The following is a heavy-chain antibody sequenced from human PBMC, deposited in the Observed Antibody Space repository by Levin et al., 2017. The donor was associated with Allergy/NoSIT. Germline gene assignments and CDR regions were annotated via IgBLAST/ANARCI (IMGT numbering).Heavy chain of an antibody. CDR1: GGTFSSYA. D-gene: IGHD2-2*01. V-gene: IGHV1-69*13. Sequence: ASVKVSCKASGGTFSSYAISWVRQAPGQGLEWMGGIIPIFGTANYAQKFQGRVTITADESTSTAYMELSSLRSEDTAVYYCASHLGYCSSTSCRNWFDPWGQGTLVTVSS. CDR3: ASHLGYCSSTSCRNWFDP. J-gene: IGHJ5*02. CDR2: IIPIFGTA.